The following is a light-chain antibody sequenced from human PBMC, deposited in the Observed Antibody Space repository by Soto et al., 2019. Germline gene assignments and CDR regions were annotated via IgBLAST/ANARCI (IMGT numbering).Light chain of an antibody. J-gene: IGKJ2*03. CDR2: AAS. CDR1: QSIRSY. V-gene: IGKV1-39*01. Sequence: DIQMTQSPSSLSASVGDRVTITCRASQSIRSYLNWYQQKPGKAPKLLIYAASSLQSGVPSRFSGSGSGTDFTLTISSPQPEDFATYSCQQSYTTPYSFGQGTKLEIK. CDR3: QQSYTTPYS.